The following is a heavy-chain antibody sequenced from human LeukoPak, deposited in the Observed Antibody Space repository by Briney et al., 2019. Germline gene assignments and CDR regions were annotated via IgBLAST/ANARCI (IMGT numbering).Heavy chain of an antibody. J-gene: IGHJ4*02. D-gene: IGHD6-19*01. CDR2: ISYDGSNK. V-gene: IGHV3-30*04. CDR1: GFTFSSYA. Sequence: GGSLRLSCAASGFTFSSYAMHWVRQAPGKGLEWVAVISYDGSNKYYADSVKGRFTISRDNSKNTPYLQMNSLRAEDTAVYYCARERARYSSGWYSFDYWGQGTLVTVSS. CDR3: ARERARYSSGWYSFDY.